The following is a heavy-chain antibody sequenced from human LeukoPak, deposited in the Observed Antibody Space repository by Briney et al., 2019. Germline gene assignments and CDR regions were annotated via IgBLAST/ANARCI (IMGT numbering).Heavy chain of an antibody. J-gene: IGHJ4*02. D-gene: IGHD5-24*01. CDR2: IHDSGST. V-gene: IGHV4-59*08. CDR3: ARLDAAAGRYLQFFY. Sequence: SETLSLTCTVSGGSISNYYWSWIRQSPEKGLQWIGYIHDSGSTNYNPSLKSRVTISVDTSKNQFSLKLSSVTAADTAVYYCARLDAAAGRYLQFFYWGQGTLVTVSS. CDR1: GGSISNYY.